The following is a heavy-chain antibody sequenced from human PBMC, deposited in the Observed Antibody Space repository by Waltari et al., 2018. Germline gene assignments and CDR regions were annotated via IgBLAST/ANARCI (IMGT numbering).Heavy chain of an antibody. CDR3: ARGDRGSSGWSILTPGGDYFDY. CDR2: IYHSGST. V-gene: IGHV4-38-2*02. CDR1: GYSISSGYY. J-gene: IGHJ4*02. Sequence: GQLQESGPGLVKPSETLSLTCTVSGYSISSGYYWGWIRQPPGKGLEWIGSIYHSGSTYYNPSLKSRVTISVDTSKNQFSLKLSSVTAADTAVYYCARGDRGSSGWSILTPGGDYFDYWGQGTLVTVSS. D-gene: IGHD6-19*01.